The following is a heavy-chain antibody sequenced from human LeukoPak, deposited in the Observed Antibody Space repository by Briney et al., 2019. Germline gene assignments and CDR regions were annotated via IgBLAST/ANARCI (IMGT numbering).Heavy chain of an antibody. Sequence: GGSLRLSCAASGFTFSGSAMHWVRQASGKGLECVVRIRSKANSYATAYAASVKGRFTISRDDSKNTAYLQMNSLKTEDTAVYYCTRAPGIAAAGTYYYYYMDVWGKGTSLTVS. CDR2: IRSKANSYAT. V-gene: IGHV3-73*01. J-gene: IGHJ6*03. D-gene: IGHD6-13*01. CDR3: TRAPGIAAAGTYYYYYMDV. CDR1: GFTFSGSA.